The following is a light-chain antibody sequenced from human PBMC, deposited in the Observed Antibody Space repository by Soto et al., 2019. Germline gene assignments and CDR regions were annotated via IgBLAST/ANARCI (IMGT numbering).Light chain of an antibody. CDR2: EVS. CDR3: CSYTSSSIRV. J-gene: IGLJ3*02. Sequence: QSVLTQPPSASGSPGQSVTISCTGTSSDVGGYNYVSWYQQHPGKAPKLMIYEVSKRPSGVPDRFSGSKSGNTASLTVSGLQAEDEADYYCCSYTSSSIRVFGGGTKLTVL. V-gene: IGLV2-8*01. CDR1: SSDVGGYNY.